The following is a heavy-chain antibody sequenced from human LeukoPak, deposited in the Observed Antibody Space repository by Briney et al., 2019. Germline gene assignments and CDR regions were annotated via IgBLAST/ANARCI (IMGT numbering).Heavy chain of an antibody. CDR3: ARLTGYCSSTSCRVNYFDY. V-gene: IGHV1-2*02. D-gene: IGHD2-2*01. CDR2: INPNSGGT. Sequence: ASVKVSCKASGYTFTGYYMHWVRQAPGQGLEWMGWINPNSGGTNYAQKFQGRVTMTRETSISTAYMELSRLRSDDTAVYYCARLTGYCSSTSCRVNYFDYWGQGTLVTVSS. J-gene: IGHJ4*02. CDR1: GYTFTGYY.